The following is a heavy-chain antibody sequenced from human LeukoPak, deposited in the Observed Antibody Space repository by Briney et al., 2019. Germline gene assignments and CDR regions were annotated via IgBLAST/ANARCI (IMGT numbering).Heavy chain of an antibody. CDR1: GGSISSYY. V-gene: IGHV4-59*12. D-gene: IGHD1-1*01. CDR2: IYYSGST. CDR3: ARASPAHSGVDY. J-gene: IGHJ4*02. Sequence: SETLSHTCTVSGGSISSYYWSWIRQPPGKGLEWIGYIYYSGSTNYNPSLKSRVTISVDTSKNQFSLKLSSVTAADTAVYYCARASPAHSGVDYWGQGTLVTVSS.